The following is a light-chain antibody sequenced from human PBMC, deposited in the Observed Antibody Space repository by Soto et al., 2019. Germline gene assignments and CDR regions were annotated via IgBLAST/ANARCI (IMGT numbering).Light chain of an antibody. CDR1: PSVSSNY. CDR2: GAS. CDR3: HQYGSAPWT. Sequence: IVLTQSPGTLSLSPVERCALSCKAGPSVSSNYLAWYRQKPVQAPRLLISGASNRATCSPGRFRGSGSGQDFTLPITRLEPEDFAVYYCHQYGSAPWTFGQGPK. J-gene: IGKJ1*01. V-gene: IGKV3-20*01.